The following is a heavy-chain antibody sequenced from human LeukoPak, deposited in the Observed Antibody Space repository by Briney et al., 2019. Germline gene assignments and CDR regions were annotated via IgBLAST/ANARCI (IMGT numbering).Heavy chain of an antibody. CDR3: ARGSAITMVRGVIRRWFDP. Sequence: SETLSLTCAVSGGSFSGYYWSWIRQPPGKGLEWIGEIIHSGSTNYNPSLKSRVTISVDTSKNQFSLKLSSVTAADTAVYYCARGSAITMVRGVIRRWFDPWGQGTLVTVSS. CDR1: GGSFSGYY. V-gene: IGHV4-34*01. J-gene: IGHJ5*02. D-gene: IGHD3-10*01. CDR2: IIHSGST.